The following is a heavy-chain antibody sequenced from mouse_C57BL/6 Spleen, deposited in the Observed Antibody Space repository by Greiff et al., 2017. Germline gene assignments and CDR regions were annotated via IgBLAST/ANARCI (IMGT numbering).Heavy chain of an antibody. CDR3: ARTYYGYFDY. J-gene: IGHJ2*01. CDR1: GYTFTDYY. CDR2: INPNNGGT. V-gene: IGHV1-26*01. D-gene: IGHD1-1*01. Sequence: EVQLQQSGPELVKPGASVKISCKASGYTFTDYYMNWVKQSHGKSLEWIGDINPNNGGTSYNQKFKGKATLTVDKSSSTAYMELRRLTSEDSAVYYYARTYYGYFDYWGQGTTLTVSS.